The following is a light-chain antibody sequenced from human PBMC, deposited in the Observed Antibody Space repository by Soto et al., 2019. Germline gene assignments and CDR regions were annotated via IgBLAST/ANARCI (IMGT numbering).Light chain of an antibody. CDR2: ANT. J-gene: IGLJ1*01. V-gene: IGLV1-40*01. CDR1: SSNIGPTYD. CDR3: QSYDSGLSGYV. Sequence: QSVLTQPPSVSGAPGQRVTISCTGSSSNIGPTYDVHWYQQLLGTAPKLLIYANTNRPSGVPDRFSGSKSGTSASLAITGLQAEDEADYFCQSYDSGLSGYVFGTGTKLTVL.